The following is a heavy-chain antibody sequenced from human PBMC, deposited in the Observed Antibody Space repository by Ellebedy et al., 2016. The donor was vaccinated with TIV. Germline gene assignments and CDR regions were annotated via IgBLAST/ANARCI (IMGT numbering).Heavy chain of an antibody. D-gene: IGHD5/OR15-5a*01. CDR1: GFTFSSYW. J-gene: IGHJ6*02. V-gene: IGHV3-74*01. CDR2: VYLDGTTT. Sequence: GESLKISCEASGFTFSSYWMHWVRQAPGKGLVWVSCVYLDGTTTTYADSVKGRFTISRDNAKNTVYLQMNSLRAEDTAVYYCVRAVYTATRMDVWGQGTTVTVSS. CDR3: VRAVYTATRMDV.